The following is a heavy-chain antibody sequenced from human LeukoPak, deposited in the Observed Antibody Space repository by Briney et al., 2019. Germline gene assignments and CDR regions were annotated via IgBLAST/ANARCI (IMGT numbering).Heavy chain of an antibody. CDR1: GFTFDDYD. D-gene: IGHD1-26*01. J-gene: IGHJ4*02. V-gene: IGHV3-66*01. CDR3: ASGIRAFDN. Sequence: GGSLRLSCATSGFTFDDYDMSWVRQAPGKGLEWVSVTYSGGSTYYADSVKGRCTISRDNSKNTLYLQMNSLRGEDTAVYYCASGIRAFDNWGQGTLVTVSA. CDR2: TYSGGST.